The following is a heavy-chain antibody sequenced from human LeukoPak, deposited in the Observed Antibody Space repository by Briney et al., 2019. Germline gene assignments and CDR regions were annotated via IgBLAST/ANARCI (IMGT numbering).Heavy chain of an antibody. CDR2: IIPIFGTA. D-gene: IGHD6-6*01. Sequence: ASVKVSFTASGGTFSSYAISWVRQAPGQGLEWMGGIIPIFGTANYAQKFQGRVTITADESTSTAYMELSSLRSEDTAVYYCARDGSSSSSFEDSGFDYWGQGTLVTVSS. CDR1: GGTFSSYA. V-gene: IGHV1-69*13. CDR3: ARDGSSSSSFEDSGFDY. J-gene: IGHJ4*02.